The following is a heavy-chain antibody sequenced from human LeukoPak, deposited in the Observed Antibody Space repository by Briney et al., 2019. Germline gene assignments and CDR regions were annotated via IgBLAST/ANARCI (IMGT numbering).Heavy chain of an antibody. D-gene: IGHD6-19*01. CDR1: GFTVSSNY. CDR3: ARVPPGYSSGWYHHYYFDY. V-gene: IGHV3-53*01. Sequence: GGSLRLSCAASGFTVSSNYMSWVRQAPGKGLEWVSVIYSGGSTYYADSVKGRFTISRDNSKNTLYLQMNSLRAEDTAVYYCARVPPGYSSGWYHHYYFDYWGQGTLVTVSS. J-gene: IGHJ4*02. CDR2: IYSGGST.